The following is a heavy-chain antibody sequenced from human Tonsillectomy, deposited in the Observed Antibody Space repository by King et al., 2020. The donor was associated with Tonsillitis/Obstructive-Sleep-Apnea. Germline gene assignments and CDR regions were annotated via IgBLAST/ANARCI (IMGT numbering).Heavy chain of an antibody. CDR2: INPSGGST. Sequence: VQLVESGAEVKKPGASVKVSCKASGYTFTSYYMHWLRQAPGQGLEWRGIINPSGGSTSYAQKFQGRVTMTRDTSTSTVYMELSSLRSEDTAVYYCARDGNVVVVVAATLSHYYYMDVWGKGTTVTVSS. J-gene: IGHJ6*03. D-gene: IGHD2-15*01. CDR3: ARDGNVVVVVAATLSHYYYMDV. CDR1: GYTFTSYY. V-gene: IGHV1-46*01.